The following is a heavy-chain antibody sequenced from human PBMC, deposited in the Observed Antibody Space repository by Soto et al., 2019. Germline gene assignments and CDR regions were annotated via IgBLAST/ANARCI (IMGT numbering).Heavy chain of an antibody. CDR1: GFTFSSYG. V-gene: IGHV3-30*03. D-gene: IGHD6-13*01. CDR2: ISYDGSNK. J-gene: IGHJ4*02. CDR3: ARDMGKQQLVLVFDY. Sequence: GGSLRLSCAASGFTFSSYGMHWVRQAPGKGLEWVAVISYDGSNKYYADSVKGRFTISRDNSKNTLYLQMNSLRAEDTAVYYCARDMGKQQLVLVFDYWGQGTLVTVSS.